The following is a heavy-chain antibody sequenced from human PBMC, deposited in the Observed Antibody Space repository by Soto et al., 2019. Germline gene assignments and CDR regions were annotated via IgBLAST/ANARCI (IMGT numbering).Heavy chain of an antibody. CDR1: GFTFSSYS. CDR2: ISGGGAST. Sequence: EVQLLESGGGLVQRGGSLRLSCAASGFTFSSYSMTWVRQPPGKGLEWVSTISGGGASTYYADSVKGRFTISRDTSKNTLYLQMHTLRAEDTAIYFCAKGPTAGGTYGVDHWGQGTLVTLS. CDR3: AKGPTAGGTYGVDH. J-gene: IGHJ4*02. D-gene: IGHD6-13*01. V-gene: IGHV3-23*01.